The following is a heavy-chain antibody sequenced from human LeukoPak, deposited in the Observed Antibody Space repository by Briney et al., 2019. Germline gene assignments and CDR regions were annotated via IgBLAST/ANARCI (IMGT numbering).Heavy chain of an antibody. D-gene: IGHD3-10*01. CDR3: AKDLGGSGSFYKDLDY. CDR1: GFTFSSYS. Sequence: GGSLRLSCAASGFTFSSYSMNWVRQAPGKGLEWVAVISYDGSNKYYADSVKGRFTISRDNSKNTLYLQMNSLRAEDTAVYYCAKDLGGSGSFYKDLDYWGQGTLVTVSS. J-gene: IGHJ4*02. CDR2: ISYDGSNK. V-gene: IGHV3-30*18.